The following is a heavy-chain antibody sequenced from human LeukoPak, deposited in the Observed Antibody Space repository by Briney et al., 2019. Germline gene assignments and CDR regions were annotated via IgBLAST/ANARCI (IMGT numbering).Heavy chain of an antibody. J-gene: IGHJ4*02. Sequence: SETLSLTCAVSGGSISSSNWWSWVRQPPGKGLEWIGEINHSGSTNYNPSLKSRVTISVDTSKNQFSLKLSSVTAADTAVYYCASPDRSWGQGTLVTVSS. D-gene: IGHD1-14*01. CDR3: ASPDRS. CDR1: GGSISSSNW. CDR2: INHSGST. V-gene: IGHV4-4*02.